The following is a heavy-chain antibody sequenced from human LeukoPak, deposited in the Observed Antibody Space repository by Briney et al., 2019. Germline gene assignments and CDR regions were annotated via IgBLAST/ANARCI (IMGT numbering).Heavy chain of an antibody. V-gene: IGHV4-59*02. D-gene: IGHD2-15*01. Sequence: SETLSLTCTVSGDSVSSYYWSWMRQPPGKGLEWIAYISYSGSTNHNPSLKSRVTISVDTSKNQFSLKLNSVTAADTAVYYCARGPGYCSGGSCYWFDPWGQGTLVTVSS. CDR1: GDSVSSYY. J-gene: IGHJ5*02. CDR2: ISYSGST. CDR3: ARGPGYCSGGSCYWFDP.